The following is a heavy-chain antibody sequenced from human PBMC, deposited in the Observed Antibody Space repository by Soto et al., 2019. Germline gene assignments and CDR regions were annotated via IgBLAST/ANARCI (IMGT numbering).Heavy chain of an antibody. J-gene: IGHJ4*02. CDR1: GYTFTGYY. CDR3: ASYVEMATIGDFDY. V-gene: IGHV1-2*02. CDR2: INPNSGGT. D-gene: IGHD5-12*01. Sequence: ASVKVSCKASGYTFTGYYMHCVRQAPGQGLEWMGWINPNSGGTNYAQKFQGRVTMTRDTSISTAYMELSRLRSDDTAVYYCASYVEMATIGDFDYWGQGTLVTVSS.